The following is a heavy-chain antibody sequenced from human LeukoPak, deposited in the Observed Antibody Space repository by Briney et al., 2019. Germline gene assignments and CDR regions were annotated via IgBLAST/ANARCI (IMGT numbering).Heavy chain of an antibody. CDR1: GFTFSSYW. J-gene: IGHJ4*02. V-gene: IGHV3-7*01. Sequence: PGGSLRLSCAVSGFTFSSYWMSWVRQAPGKGLEWVANIKQDGSEKYYVDSVKGRFTISRDNAKNSLYLQMNSLRAEDTAVYYCARDLSEMATISRVQPKLRTTNYWGQGTLVTVSS. CDR2: IKQDGSEK. CDR3: ARDLSEMATISRVQPKLRTTNY. D-gene: IGHD5-24*01.